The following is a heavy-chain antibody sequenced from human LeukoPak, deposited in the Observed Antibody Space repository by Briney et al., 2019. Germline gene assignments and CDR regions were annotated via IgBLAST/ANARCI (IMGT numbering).Heavy chain of an antibody. CDR2: INPNSGGT. D-gene: IGHD4-23*01. Sequence: ASVKVSCKASGYTFTGYYMHWVRQAPGQGLEWMGWINPNSGGTNYAQKFQGRVTMTRDTSISTAYMELSRLRSDGTAVYYCARYGGNSVVFDYWGQGTLVTVSS. CDR1: GYTFTGYY. J-gene: IGHJ4*02. CDR3: ARYGGNSVVFDY. V-gene: IGHV1-2*02.